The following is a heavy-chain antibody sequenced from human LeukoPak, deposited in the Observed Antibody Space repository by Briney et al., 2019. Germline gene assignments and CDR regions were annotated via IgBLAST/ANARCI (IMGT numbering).Heavy chain of an antibody. Sequence: SLTLSLTCAISGDSVSNSSAAWNCIGQSPSRGLEWLGRTFYRSKWGSNYALSVKSRITINADTSKNQISLQLNSVTPDDSAVYYCARGTAAPGLGFWGQGTLVTVSS. D-gene: IGHD6-13*01. CDR3: ARGTAAPGLGF. V-gene: IGHV6-1*01. J-gene: IGHJ4*02. CDR2: TFYRSKWGS. CDR1: GDSVSNSSAA.